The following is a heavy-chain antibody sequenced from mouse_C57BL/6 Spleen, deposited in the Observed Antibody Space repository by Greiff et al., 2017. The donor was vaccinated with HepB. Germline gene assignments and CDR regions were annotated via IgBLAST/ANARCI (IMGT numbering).Heavy chain of an antibody. CDR1: GYTFTSYW. CDR3: AREGHYYGSSYGY. V-gene: IGHV1-64*01. J-gene: IGHJ2*01. Sequence: QVHVKQPGAELVKPGASVKLSCKASGYTFTSYWMHWVKQRPGQGLEWIGMIHPNSGSTNYNEKFKSKATLTVDKSSSTAYMQLSSLTSEDSAVYYCAREGHYYGSSYGYWGQGTTLTVSS. D-gene: IGHD1-1*01. CDR2: IHPNSGST.